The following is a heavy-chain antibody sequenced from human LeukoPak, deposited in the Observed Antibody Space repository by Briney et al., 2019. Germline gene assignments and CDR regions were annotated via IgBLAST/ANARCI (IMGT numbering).Heavy chain of an antibody. Sequence: PGGSLRLSCAASGFTVSSNYMSWVRQAPGKGLEWVSVIYSGGSTYYADSVKDRFTISRDNSKNTLYLQMNSLRAEDTAVYYCARGNCGGDCYLIDYWGQGTLVTVSS. J-gene: IGHJ4*02. D-gene: IGHD2-21*02. V-gene: IGHV3-53*01. CDR3: ARGNCGGDCYLIDY. CDR1: GFTVSSNY. CDR2: IYSGGST.